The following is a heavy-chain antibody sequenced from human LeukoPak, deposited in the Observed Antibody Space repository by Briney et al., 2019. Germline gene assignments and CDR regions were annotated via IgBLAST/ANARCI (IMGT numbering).Heavy chain of an antibody. Sequence: SETLSLTCTVSDDSISDYYRGWIRQPPGKGLEWIGYFHNSGTSTYNPSLKSRVTISADTSKNQFSLKLSSVTAADTAVYYCARDRAAAGTPARAFDIWGQGTMVTVSS. J-gene: IGHJ3*02. CDR1: DDSISDYY. CDR3: ARDRAAAGTPARAFDI. V-gene: IGHV4-59*12. D-gene: IGHD6-13*01. CDR2: FHNSGTS.